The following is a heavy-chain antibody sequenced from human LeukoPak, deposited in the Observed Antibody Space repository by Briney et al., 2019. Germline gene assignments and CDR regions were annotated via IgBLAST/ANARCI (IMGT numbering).Heavy chain of an antibody. V-gene: IGHV4-59*08. CDR3: ARLELGAFDI. CDR1: GASITSYY. CDR2: IYYSGST. J-gene: IGHJ3*02. D-gene: IGHD1-26*01. Sequence: SETLSLTCTVSGASITSYYWNWIRQPPGKGLEWIGYIYYSGSTNYNPSLKSRVTISVDTSKNQFSLKLSSVTAADTAVYYCARLELGAFDIWGQGTMVTVSS.